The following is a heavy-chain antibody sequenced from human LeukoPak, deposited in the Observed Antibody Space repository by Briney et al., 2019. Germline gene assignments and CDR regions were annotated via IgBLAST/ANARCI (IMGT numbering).Heavy chain of an antibody. CDR3: ARDQTYYYGSGSYPDY. V-gene: IGHV3-7*01. J-gene: IGHJ4*02. D-gene: IGHD3-10*01. Sequence: GGSLRLSCAASGFTFSSYWMSWVRQAPGKGLEWVANIKQDGNDKYYVDSVKGRFTISRDNAKNSLYLQMNSLRVEDMAVYYCARDQTYYYGSGSYPDYWGQGTLVTVSS. CDR2: IKQDGNDK. CDR1: GFTFSSYW.